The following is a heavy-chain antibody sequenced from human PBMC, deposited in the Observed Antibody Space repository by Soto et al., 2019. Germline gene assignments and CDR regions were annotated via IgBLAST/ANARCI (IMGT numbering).Heavy chain of an antibody. D-gene: IGHD5-12*01. CDR3: ARDRGYTGYDFAY. J-gene: IGHJ4*02. V-gene: IGHV3-48*01. CDR2: INHDSGTI. CDR1: GFTFSRYA. Sequence: EVQLVESGGGLVQPGGSLRLSCAASGFTFSRYAMNWIRQAPGKGLEWVSYINHDSGTIYYADSVKGRFTISRDNANNLLSLQMNSLRAEDTAVYYCARDRGYTGYDFAYWGQETLVTVSS.